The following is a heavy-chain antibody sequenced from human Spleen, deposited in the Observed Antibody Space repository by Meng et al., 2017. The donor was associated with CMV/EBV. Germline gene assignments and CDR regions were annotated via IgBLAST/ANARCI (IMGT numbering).Heavy chain of an antibody. Sequence: GGSLRLSCAASGFTFSSYGMHWVRQAPGKGLAWVAVIWYDGSNKYYADSVKGRFTISRDNSKNTLYLQMNSLRAEDTAVYYCARVTVWGEPTDIGYYYYYGMDVWGQGTTVTVSS. J-gene: IGHJ6*02. V-gene: IGHV3-33*01. CDR3: ARVTVWGEPTDIGYYYYYGMDV. D-gene: IGHD5-12*01. CDR2: IWYDGSNK. CDR1: GFTFSSYG.